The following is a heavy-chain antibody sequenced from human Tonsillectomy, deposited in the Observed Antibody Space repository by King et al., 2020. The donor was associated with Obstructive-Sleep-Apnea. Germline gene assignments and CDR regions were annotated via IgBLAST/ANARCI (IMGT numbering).Heavy chain of an antibody. V-gene: IGHV4-4*07. J-gene: IGHJ5*02. Sequence: VQLQESGPGLVKPSETLSLTCTVSGGSISSYYWSWIRQPAGKGLEWIGRIYTSGSTNYNPSLKSRVTMSVDTSRNQFSLKLSSVTAADTAVYYCARDCSGGSCYLGPNWFDPWGQGTLVTVSS. CDR2: IYTSGST. CDR1: GGSISSYY. D-gene: IGHD2-15*01. CDR3: ARDCSGGSCYLGPNWFDP.